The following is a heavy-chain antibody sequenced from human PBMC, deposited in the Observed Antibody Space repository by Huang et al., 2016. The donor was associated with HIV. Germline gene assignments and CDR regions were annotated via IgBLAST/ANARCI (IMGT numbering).Heavy chain of an antibody. CDR2: ISNEGSTK. V-gene: IGHV3-30-3*01. CDR3: ARSEPSRYYFDY. J-gene: IGHJ4*02. CDR1: GFTFRNYA. Sequence: QVQLVESGGGVVQPGTFLRPSCAASGFTFRNYAINWFPQAPGKGLEWVAVISNEGSTKYYADSVKGRFTISRDNSKNTVYLQMNSLRAEDTAVYYCARSEPSRYYFDYWGQGTLVTVSS.